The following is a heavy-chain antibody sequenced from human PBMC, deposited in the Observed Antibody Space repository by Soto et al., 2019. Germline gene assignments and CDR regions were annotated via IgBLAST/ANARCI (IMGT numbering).Heavy chain of an antibody. CDR3: ARDGRGYSYGHIH. D-gene: IGHD5-18*01. Sequence: GGSLRLSCAASGFTFSSYAMHWVRQAPGKGLEWVAVISYDGSNKYYADSVKGRFTISRDNSKNTLYLQMNSLRAEDTAVYYCARDGRGYSYGHIHWGQGTLVTVSP. CDR2: ISYDGSNK. J-gene: IGHJ4*02. V-gene: IGHV3-30-3*01. CDR1: GFTFSSYA.